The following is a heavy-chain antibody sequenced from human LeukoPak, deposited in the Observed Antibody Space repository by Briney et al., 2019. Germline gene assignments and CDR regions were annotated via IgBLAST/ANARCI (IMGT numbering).Heavy chain of an antibody. Sequence: ASVKVSCKASGYTFTGYYMHWVRQAPGQGLEWMGWINPNSGGTNYAQKFQGRVTMTRDTSISTAYMELSSLRSEDTAVYYCARGSGGISTRFDYWGQGTLVTVSS. D-gene: IGHD4-23*01. J-gene: IGHJ4*02. CDR2: INPNSGGT. CDR1: GYTFTGYY. CDR3: ARGSGGISTRFDY. V-gene: IGHV1-2*02.